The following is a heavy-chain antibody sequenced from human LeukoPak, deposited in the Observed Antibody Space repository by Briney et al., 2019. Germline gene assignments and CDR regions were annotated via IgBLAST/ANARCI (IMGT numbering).Heavy chain of an antibody. CDR2: IYHSGST. Sequence: SETLSLTCAVYGGSFSGYYWSWIRQPPGKGLEWIGSIYHSGSTYYNPSLKSRVTISVDTSKNQFSLKLSSVTAADTAVYYCARDMGSSGYYRTYYFDYWGQGTLVTVSS. CDR3: ARDMGSSGYYRTYYFDY. V-gene: IGHV4-34*01. J-gene: IGHJ4*02. D-gene: IGHD3-22*01. CDR1: GGSFSGYY.